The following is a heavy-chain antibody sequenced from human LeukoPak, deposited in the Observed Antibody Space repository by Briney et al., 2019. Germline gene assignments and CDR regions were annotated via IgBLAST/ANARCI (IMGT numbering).Heavy chain of an antibody. CDR1: GYSISSGYY. J-gene: IGHJ4*02. V-gene: IGHV4-38-2*02. CDR3: ARLRNREPIDY. D-gene: IGHD1-14*01. Sequence: SETLPLTCTVSGYSISSGYYWGWIRQPPGRGLEWIGYIYHSGSTYYNPSLKSRVTISVDRSKNQFSLKLSSVTAADTAVYYCARLRNREPIDYWGQGTLVTVSS. CDR2: IYHSGST.